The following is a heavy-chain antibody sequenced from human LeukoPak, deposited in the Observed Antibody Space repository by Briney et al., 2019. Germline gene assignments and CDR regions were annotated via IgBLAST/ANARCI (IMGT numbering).Heavy chain of an antibody. D-gene: IGHD4-17*01. J-gene: IGHJ4*02. V-gene: IGHV4-59*01. CDR3: ARTGSTVTMLYPFDH. CDR1: GASIRSYY. CDR2: IYYSGST. Sequence: SETLSLTCTVSGASIRSYYWSWIRQPPGKGLEWIGYIYYSGSTNYYADLKNRVIISVNTSKNQFSLKLSSGTAADTAVYYCARTGSTVTMLYPFDHWGQGTLVTVSS.